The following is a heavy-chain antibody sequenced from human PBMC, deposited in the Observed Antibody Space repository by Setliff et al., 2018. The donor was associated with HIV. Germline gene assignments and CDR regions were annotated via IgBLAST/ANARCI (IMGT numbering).Heavy chain of an antibody. Sequence: SVKVSCKASGGAPNIYSISWVRQAPGQGLEWMGRIIPGLGTSVYAQKFQGRVTMTADTSAATAYMVLSSLRSEDTALYYCGTVRIAVPDDFDFWGQGTLVTVSS. CDR3: GTVRIAVPDDFDF. D-gene: IGHD6-19*01. V-gene: IGHV1-69*08. CDR2: IIPGLGTS. CDR1: GGAPNIYS. J-gene: IGHJ4*02.